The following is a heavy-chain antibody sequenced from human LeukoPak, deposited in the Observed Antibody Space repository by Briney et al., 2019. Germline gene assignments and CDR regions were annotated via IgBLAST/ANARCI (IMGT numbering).Heavy chain of an antibody. D-gene: IGHD5-18*01. CDR3: VSPRGFSYGYFNY. CDR1: GGSISSSSAY. Sequence: SETLSLTCTVSGGSISSSSAYWGWIRQPPGKGLEWIGSIYYSKNTYYNPSLKSRVTISADTSKNQFSLTLGSVSATDTAVYYCVSPRGFSYGYFNYWGQGTLVTVSS. CDR2: IYYSKNT. V-gene: IGHV4-39*01. J-gene: IGHJ4*02.